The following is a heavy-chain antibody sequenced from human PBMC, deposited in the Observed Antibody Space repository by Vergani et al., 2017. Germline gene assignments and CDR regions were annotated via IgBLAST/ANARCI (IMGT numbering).Heavy chain of an antibody. CDR2: IYYSGST. V-gene: IGHV4-39*02. Sequence: QLQLQESGPGLVKPSETLSLTCTVSGGSISSSSYYWGWIRQPPGKGLEWIGSIYYSGSTYYNPSLKSRVTISVDTSKNQFSLKLSSVTAADTAVYYCARDGGYCSSTSCRFDYWGQGTLVTVSS. CDR3: ARDGGYCSSTSCRFDY. D-gene: IGHD2-2*01. J-gene: IGHJ4*02. CDR1: GGSISSSSYY.